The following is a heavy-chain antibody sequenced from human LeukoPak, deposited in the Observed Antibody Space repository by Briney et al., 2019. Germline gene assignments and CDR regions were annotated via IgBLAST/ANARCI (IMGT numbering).Heavy chain of an antibody. D-gene: IGHD3-10*01. V-gene: IGHV1-18*01. CDR1: GYTCTSYG. CDR3: ARVRESTLTPSHFDY. Sequence: ASVKVSCKASGYTCTSYGISWVRQAPGQGLEWMGWISAYNGNTNYAQKLQGRVTMTTDTSTSTAYMELRSLRSDDTAVYYCARVRESTLTPSHFDYWGQGTLVTVSS. CDR2: ISAYNGNT. J-gene: IGHJ4*02.